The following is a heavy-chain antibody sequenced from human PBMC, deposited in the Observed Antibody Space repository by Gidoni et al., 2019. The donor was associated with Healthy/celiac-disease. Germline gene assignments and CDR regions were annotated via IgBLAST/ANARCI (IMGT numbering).Heavy chain of an antibody. CDR2: IDPSDSYT. D-gene: IGHD2-15*01. CDR1: GSSFTSSW. J-gene: IGHJ5*02. V-gene: IGHV5-10-1*01. CDR3: ARHVLGCSGGSCYMGRYWFDP. Sequence: EVQLVQYGAEVKKPGESLRISCTGSGSSFTSSWISWVRQMPGKGLEWMGRIDPSDSYTNYSPSFQGHVTISADKSISTAYLQWSSLKASDTAMYYCARHVLGCSGGSCYMGRYWFDPWGQGTLVTVSS.